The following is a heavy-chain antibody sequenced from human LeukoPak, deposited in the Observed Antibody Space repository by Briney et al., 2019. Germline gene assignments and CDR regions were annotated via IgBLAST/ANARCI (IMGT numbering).Heavy chain of an antibody. Sequence: GGSLRLSCAASGFTFSSYAMSWVRQAPGKGLEWVSAISGSGGSTYYADSVKGRFTISRDNSKNTLYLQMNSLRAEDTAVYYCARVSPAYCGGDCYSLYFDYWGQGTLVTVSS. D-gene: IGHD2-21*02. CDR3: ARVSPAYCGGDCYSLYFDY. V-gene: IGHV3-23*01. CDR2: ISGSGGST. J-gene: IGHJ4*02. CDR1: GFTFSSYA.